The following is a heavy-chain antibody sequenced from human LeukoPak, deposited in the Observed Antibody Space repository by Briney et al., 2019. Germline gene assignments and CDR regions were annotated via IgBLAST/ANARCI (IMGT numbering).Heavy chain of an antibody. CDR3: AREGGRAAAGRIDY. D-gene: IGHD6-13*01. CDR1: GINFSSSG. V-gene: IGHV3-30*02. CDR2: IQNDGSDK. J-gene: IGHJ4*02. Sequence: GGSLRLSCAASGINFSSSGMHWVRQAPGKGLEWVTFIQNDGSDKSYAASVKGRFTISRDNSKNTVYLHMNSLRADDTALYYCAREGGRAAAGRIDYWGQGTLVTVSS.